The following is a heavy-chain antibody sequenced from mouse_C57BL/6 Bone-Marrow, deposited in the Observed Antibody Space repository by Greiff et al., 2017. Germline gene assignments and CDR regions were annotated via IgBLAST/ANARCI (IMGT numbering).Heavy chain of an antibody. J-gene: IGHJ1*03. V-gene: IGHV1-52*01. CDR2: IDPSDSET. D-gene: IGHD1-1*01. Sequence: LQPWAELVRPGSSVKLSCKASGYTFTSYWMHWVKQRPIQGLEWIGNIDPSDSETHYYQKFKDKATLTVDKSSSTAYMQLSSLTSEDSAVYYCARAVDWYFDVWGTGTTVTVSS. CDR1: GYTFTSYW. CDR3: ARAVDWYFDV.